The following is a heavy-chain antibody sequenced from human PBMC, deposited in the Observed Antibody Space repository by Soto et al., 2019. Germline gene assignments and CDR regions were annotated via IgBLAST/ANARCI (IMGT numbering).Heavy chain of an antibody. V-gene: IGHV3-23*01. CDR3: AKGRGGSGSLTPRVDF. D-gene: IGHD3-10*01. J-gene: IGHJ4*02. Sequence: EVQLLESGGGLVQPGGSLRLSCAASGFTFNNYAMTWVRQAPGKGLEWVSAISGGGDTTSYADSVKGRFTVYSDGCKHTLYLQMSSLRAEDTALYYCAKGRGGSGSLTPRVDFWGQGTLVTVSS. CDR2: ISGGGDTT. CDR1: GFTFNNYA.